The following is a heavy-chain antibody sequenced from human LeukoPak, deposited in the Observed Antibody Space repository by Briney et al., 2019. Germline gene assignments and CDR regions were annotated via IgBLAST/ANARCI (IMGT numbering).Heavy chain of an antibody. Sequence: SQTLSLTCAISVDIVSIHNAAWNWMRQSPSRGLEWLGRTYYRSRWYNDYAVSVKSRVIISPDTSKNQFSLQLNSVTPEYTALYICARDYASSKRGFYFYMDVWGKGTTVTVSS. J-gene: IGHJ6*03. CDR3: ARDYASSKRGFYFYMDV. CDR2: TYYRSRWYN. V-gene: IGHV6-1*01. D-gene: IGHD3-10*01. CDR1: VDIVSIHNAA.